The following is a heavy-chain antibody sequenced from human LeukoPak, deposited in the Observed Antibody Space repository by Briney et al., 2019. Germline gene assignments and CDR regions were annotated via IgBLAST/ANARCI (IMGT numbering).Heavy chain of an antibody. CDR3: ARERREGYCSSTSCPNYNWFDP. V-gene: IGHV4-30-4*01. D-gene: IGHD2-2*01. J-gene: IGHJ5*02. CDR1: GGSISSGDYY. CDR2: ICYSGST. Sequence: SETLSLTCTVSGGSISSGDYYWSWIRQPPGKGLEWIGYICYSGSTYYNPSLKSRVTISVDTSKNQFSLKLSSVTAADTAVYYCARERREGYCSSTSCPNYNWFDPWGQGTLVTVSS.